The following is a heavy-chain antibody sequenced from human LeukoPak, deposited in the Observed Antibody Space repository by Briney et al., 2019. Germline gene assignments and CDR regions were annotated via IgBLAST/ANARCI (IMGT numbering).Heavy chain of an antibody. V-gene: IGHV4-34*01. D-gene: IGHD4-23*01. CDR2: IYHSGST. CDR1: GGSFSSYY. J-gene: IGHJ3*02. CDR3: ARSSSMVVTYGAFDI. Sequence: PSETLSLTCAVYGGSFSSYYWSWIRQPPGKGLEWIGSIYHSGSTNYNPSLKSRVTISVDKSKNQFSLKLSSVTAADTAVYYCARSSSMVVTYGAFDIWGQGTMVTVSS.